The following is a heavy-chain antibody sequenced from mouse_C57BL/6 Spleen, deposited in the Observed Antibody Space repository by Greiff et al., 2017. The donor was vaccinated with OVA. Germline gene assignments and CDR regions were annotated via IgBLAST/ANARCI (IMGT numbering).Heavy chain of an antibody. CDR3: ARTGTGFYAMDD. CDR1: GYTFTSYT. CDR2: INPSSGYT. J-gene: IGHJ4*01. Sequence: QVQLQQSGAELARPGASVKMSCKASGYTFTSYTMHWVKQRPGQGLEWIGYINPSSGYTKYNQKFKDKATLTADKSSSTAYMQLSSLTSEDSAVYYCARTGTGFYAMDDWGQGTSVTVSS. D-gene: IGHD4-1*01. V-gene: IGHV1-4*01.